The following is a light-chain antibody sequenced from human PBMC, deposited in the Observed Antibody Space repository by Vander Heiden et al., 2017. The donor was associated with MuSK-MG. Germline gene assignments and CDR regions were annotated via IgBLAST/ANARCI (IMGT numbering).Light chain of an antibody. Sequence: QSVLTQPPSVSGAPGQRVTISCTGSSSNIGAGYDVHWSQQLPETAPKLLIYVNSNRPSGVPDRFSGSKSGTSASLAITGLQAEDEADYYCQSYDSSLSGLFGGGTKLTVL. CDR2: VNS. CDR1: SSNIGAGYD. V-gene: IGLV1-40*01. CDR3: QSYDSSLSGL. J-gene: IGLJ2*01.